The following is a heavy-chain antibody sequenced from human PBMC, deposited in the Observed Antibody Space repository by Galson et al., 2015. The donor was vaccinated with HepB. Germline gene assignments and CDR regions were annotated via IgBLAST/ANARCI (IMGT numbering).Heavy chain of an antibody. Sequence: CAISGDSVSSNSAAWNWIRQSPSRGLEWLGRTYYRSKWYNDYAVSVKSRITINPDTSKNQFSLQLNSVTPEDTAVYYCAREGAYSSGWWEAFDIWGQGTMATVSS. CDR2: TYYRSKWYN. D-gene: IGHD6-19*01. V-gene: IGHV6-1*01. J-gene: IGHJ3*02. CDR1: GDSVSSNSAA. CDR3: AREGAYSSGWWEAFDI.